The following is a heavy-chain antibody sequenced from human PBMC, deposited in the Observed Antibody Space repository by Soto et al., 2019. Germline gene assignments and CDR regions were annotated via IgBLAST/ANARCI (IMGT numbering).Heavy chain of an antibody. V-gene: IGHV3-66*01. CDR1: GFTVSSNY. CDR2: IYSGGST. J-gene: IGHJ6*02. CDR3: ASELAHYYYYGMDV. Sequence: EVQLVESGGGLVQPGGSLRLSCAASGFTVSSNYMSWVRQAPGKGLEWVSVIYSGGSTYYADSVKGRFTISRDNSKNKLYLQMNSLRAEDTAVYYCASELAHYYYYGMDVWGQGTTVTVSS.